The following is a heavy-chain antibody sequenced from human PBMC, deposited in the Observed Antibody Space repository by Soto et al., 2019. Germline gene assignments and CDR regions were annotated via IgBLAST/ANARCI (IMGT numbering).Heavy chain of an antibody. Sequence: QVQLEQSGAEVKRPGSSVKVSCSASGGTFTSYSINWVRRAPGQGPEWMGAVIPRFGTTTYAQRFEGRVTVTADASTGRVFMEMRGLRSEDTAVYFCARARIVAVSGRTGGYYYCAMDFWGQGTAVIVSS. J-gene: IGHJ6*02. CDR3: ARARIVAVSGRTGGYYYCAMDF. CDR1: GGTFTSYS. D-gene: IGHD2-2*01. V-gene: IGHV1-69*01. CDR2: VIPRFGTT.